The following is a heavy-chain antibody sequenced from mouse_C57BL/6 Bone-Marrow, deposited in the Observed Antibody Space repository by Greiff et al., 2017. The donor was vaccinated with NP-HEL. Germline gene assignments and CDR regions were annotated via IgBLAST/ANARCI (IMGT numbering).Heavy chain of an antibody. V-gene: IGHV5-6*01. CDR2: ISSGGSYT. CDR3: ARPPYYYDVAY. CDR1: GFTFSSYG. D-gene: IGHD2-4*01. Sequence: EVQLVESGGDLVKPGGSLKLSCAASGFTFSSYGMSWVRQTPDKRLEWVATISSGGSYTYYPDSVKGRFTISRDNAKNTLYLQMSSLKSEDTAMDYCARPPYYYDVAYWGQGTLVTGSA. J-gene: IGHJ3*01.